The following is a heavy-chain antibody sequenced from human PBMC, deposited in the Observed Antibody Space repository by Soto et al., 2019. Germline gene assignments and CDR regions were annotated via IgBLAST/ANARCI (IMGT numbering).Heavy chain of an antibody. Sequence: GGSLRLSCAASGFTFSDYYMSWIRQAPGKGLEWVSYISSSGSTIYYADSVKGRFTISRDDAKNSLYLQMNSLRAEDTAVYYCARVKKLRFLEWLPMGMDVWGQGTTVTVSS. V-gene: IGHV3-11*01. CDR2: ISSSGSTI. CDR3: ARVKKLRFLEWLPMGMDV. CDR1: GFTFSDYY. J-gene: IGHJ6*02. D-gene: IGHD3-3*01.